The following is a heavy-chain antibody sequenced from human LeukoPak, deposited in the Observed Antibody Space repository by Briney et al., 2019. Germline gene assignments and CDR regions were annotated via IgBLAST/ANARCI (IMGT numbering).Heavy chain of an antibody. J-gene: IGHJ4*02. CDR3: ARVERYAGLLDY. CDR2: ISYDGSNK. D-gene: IGHD1-1*01. CDR1: GFTFSSYA. V-gene: IGHV3-30*04. Sequence: GGSLRLSCAASGFTFSSYAMHWVRQAPGKGLEWVAVISYDGSNKYYADSVKGRFTISRGNSKNTLYLQMNSLRAEDTAVYYCARVERYAGLLDYWGQGTLVTVSS.